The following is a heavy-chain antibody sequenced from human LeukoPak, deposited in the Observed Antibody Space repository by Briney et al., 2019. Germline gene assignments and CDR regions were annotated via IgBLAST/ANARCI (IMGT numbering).Heavy chain of an antibody. CDR3: ASGSVHGSGSYSLGY. D-gene: IGHD3-10*01. V-gene: IGHV1-69*01. CDR1: GGTFSSYA. J-gene: IGHJ4*02. Sequence: GASVKVSCKASGGTFSSYAISWVRQAPGQGLEWMGGIIPIFGTANYAQKFQGRVTITADESTSTAYMELSSLRSEDTAVYYCASGSVHGSGSYSLGYWGQGTLVTVSS. CDR2: IIPIFGTA.